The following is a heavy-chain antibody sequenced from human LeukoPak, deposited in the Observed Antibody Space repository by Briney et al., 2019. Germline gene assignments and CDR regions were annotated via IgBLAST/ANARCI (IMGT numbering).Heavy chain of an antibody. CDR2: IIPILGIA. V-gene: IGHV1-69*04. Sequence: GASVRVSCKASGYTFTSYGISWVRQAPGQGLEWMGRIIPILGIANYAQKFQGRVTITADKSTSTAYMELSSLRSEDTAVYYCAREVAGPPYWYFDLWGRGTLVTVSS. CDR1: GYTFTSYG. D-gene: IGHD2-15*01. CDR3: AREVAGPPYWYFDL. J-gene: IGHJ2*01.